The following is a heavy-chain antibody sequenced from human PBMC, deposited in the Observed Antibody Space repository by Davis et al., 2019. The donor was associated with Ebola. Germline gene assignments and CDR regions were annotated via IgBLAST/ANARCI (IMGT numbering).Heavy chain of an antibody. CDR2: TSAYTGDT. V-gene: IGHV1-18*01. CDR1: AYTSTSCG. Sequence: ASAQVSCYASAYTSTSCGISWVRHPPGQGLQWMVWTSAYTGDTNYAQKFQGRVTMTTDTSTSTAYMELRSLRSDDTAVYSCARDVVVVAATDWFDPWGQGTLVTVSS. D-gene: IGHD2-15*01. J-gene: IGHJ5*02. CDR3: ARDVVVVAATDWFDP.